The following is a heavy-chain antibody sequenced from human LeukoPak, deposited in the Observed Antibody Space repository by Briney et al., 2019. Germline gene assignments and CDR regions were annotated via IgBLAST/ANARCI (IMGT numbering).Heavy chain of an antibody. CDR2: MNPNSGNT. CDR3: ARARGRYCSSTSCYGNYYGMDV. J-gene: IGHJ6*02. V-gene: IGHV1-8*01. CDR1: GYTFTSYD. D-gene: IGHD2-2*01. Sequence: ASVKVSCKASGYTFTSYDINWVRQATGQGLEWMGWMNPNSGNTGYAQKFQGRVTMTRNTSISTAYMELSSLRSEDTAVYYCARARGRYCSSTSCYGNYYGMDVWGQGTTVTVSS.